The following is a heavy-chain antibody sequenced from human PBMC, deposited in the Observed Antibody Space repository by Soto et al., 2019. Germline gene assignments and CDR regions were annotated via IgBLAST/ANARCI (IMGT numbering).Heavy chain of an antibody. CDR3: VRARSTDSRPDY. J-gene: IGHJ4*02. Sequence: PGGSLRRSCSASGFTFRLYSMIWVRQAPGKGLEWVASITSSSSYIYYEDSLKGRFTISRDNAKNSLFLQLDSLRAEDTAVYFCVRARSTDSRPDYWGQGTLVTVSS. V-gene: IGHV3-21*01. CDR2: ITSSSSYI. D-gene: IGHD3-22*01. CDR1: GFTFRLYS.